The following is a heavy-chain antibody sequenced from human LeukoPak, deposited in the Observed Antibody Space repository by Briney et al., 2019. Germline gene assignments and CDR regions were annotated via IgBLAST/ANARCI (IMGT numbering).Heavy chain of an antibody. Sequence: GGSLRLSCAASGFTLSNYWMSWVRQAPGKGLEWVANIKQDGSEKYYVDSVKGRFTISRDNSKSTVYLQMNSLRAEDTAVYYCAKGFGAVGTRPPEYWGQGTLVTVSS. CDR3: AKGFGAVGTRPPEY. J-gene: IGHJ4*02. D-gene: IGHD6-13*01. CDR1: GFTLSNYW. V-gene: IGHV3-7*05. CDR2: IKQDGSEK.